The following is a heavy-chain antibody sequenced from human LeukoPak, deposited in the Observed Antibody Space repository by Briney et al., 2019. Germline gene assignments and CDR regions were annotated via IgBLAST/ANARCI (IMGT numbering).Heavy chain of an antibody. V-gene: IGHV1-69*02. Sequence: SVKVSCKASGGTFSSYTISWVRQAPGQGLEWRGRIIPILGIANYAQKFQGRVTITADKSTSTAYMELSSLRSEDTAVYYCARSGWNQNWFDPWGQGTLVTVSS. CDR3: ARSGWNQNWFDP. CDR1: GGTFSSYT. D-gene: IGHD1-14*01. CDR2: IIPILGIA. J-gene: IGHJ5*02.